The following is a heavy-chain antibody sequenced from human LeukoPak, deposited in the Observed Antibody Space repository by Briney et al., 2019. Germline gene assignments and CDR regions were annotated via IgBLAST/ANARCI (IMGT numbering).Heavy chain of an antibody. CDR3: AKTAKGGLLRYYMDV. CDR1: GFTFSSYG. D-gene: IGHD3-10*01. J-gene: IGHJ6*03. Sequence: EAGGSLRLSCTASGFTFSSYGIHWVRQAPGKGLEWVSAISGSGGSTYYADSVKGRFTISRDNSKNTLYLQMNSLRAEDTAVYYCAKTAKGGLLRYYMDVWGKGTTVTISS. CDR2: ISGSGGST. V-gene: IGHV3-23*01.